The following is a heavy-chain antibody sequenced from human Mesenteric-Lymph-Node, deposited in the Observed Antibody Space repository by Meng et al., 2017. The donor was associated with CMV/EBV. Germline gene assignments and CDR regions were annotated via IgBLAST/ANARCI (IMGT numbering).Heavy chain of an antibody. CDR2: ISWNSGSI. CDR3: AKVDKRYSNYAYYGMDV. CDR1: GFTFDDYA. Sequence: GGSLRLSCAASGFTFDDYAMHWVRQAPGKGLEWVSGISWNSGSIGYADSVKGRFTISRDNAKNSLYLQMNSLRAEDMALYYCAKVDKRYSNYAYYGMDVWGQGTTVTVSS. D-gene: IGHD4-11*01. V-gene: IGHV3-9*03. J-gene: IGHJ6*02.